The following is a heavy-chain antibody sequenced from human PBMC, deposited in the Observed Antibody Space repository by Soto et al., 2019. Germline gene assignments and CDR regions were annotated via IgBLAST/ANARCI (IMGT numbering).Heavy chain of an antibody. CDR1: GYSFTSYW. Sequence: GESLKISCNGSGYSFTSYWISWVRQVPGKGLEWMGRIDPSDSYTNYSPSFQGHVTISADKSISTAYLQWSSLKASDTAMYYCASLNGFSEIDYWGQGTLVTVSS. J-gene: IGHJ4*02. D-gene: IGHD2-8*01. CDR2: IDPSDSYT. CDR3: ASLNGFSEIDY. V-gene: IGHV5-10-1*01.